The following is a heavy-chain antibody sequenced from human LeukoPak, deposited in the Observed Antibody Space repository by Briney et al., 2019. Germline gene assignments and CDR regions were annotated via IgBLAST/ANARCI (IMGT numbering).Heavy chain of an antibody. J-gene: IGHJ4*02. Sequence: SGTLSLTCTVSGGSISSYYWSWIRQPPGKGLEWIGYMQYTGSTNYNPSLKSRVTISLDSSNSQLSLKLKSVTAADTAVYFCARVRRFNGPYNVYFDYWGQGTLVTVSS. CDR2: MQYTGST. CDR3: ARVRRFNGPYNVYFDY. CDR1: GGSISSYY. D-gene: IGHD2-8*01. V-gene: IGHV4-59*01.